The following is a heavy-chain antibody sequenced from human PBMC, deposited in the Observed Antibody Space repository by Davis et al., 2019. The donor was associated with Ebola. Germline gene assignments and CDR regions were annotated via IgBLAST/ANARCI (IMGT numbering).Heavy chain of an antibody. D-gene: IGHD2-15*01. J-gene: IGHJ6*04. V-gene: IGHV3-30*18. CDR2: ISYDGRNQ. Sequence: PGGSLRLSCAASGFTFSSFAMHWVRQAPGKGLEWVTDISYDGRNQDYVDSVKGRFTISRDNSKNTLYLQMNSLRVEDTAVYYCAKDLKTPSGMDVWGKGTTVTVSS. CDR1: GFTFSSFA. CDR3: AKDLKTPSGMDV.